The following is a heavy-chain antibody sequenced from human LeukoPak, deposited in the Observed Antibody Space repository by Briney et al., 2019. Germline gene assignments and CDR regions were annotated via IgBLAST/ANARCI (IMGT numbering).Heavy chain of an antibody. Sequence: GGSLRLSWAASGFTFSSYSMNWVRQAPGKGLEWVSSISSSSSYIYYADSVKGRFTISRDNAKNSLYLQVNSLRAEDTAVYYCARVVAAAGIPVFSDYWGQGTLVTVSS. D-gene: IGHD6-13*01. CDR3: ARVVAAAGIPVFSDY. J-gene: IGHJ4*02. CDR2: ISSSSSYI. V-gene: IGHV3-21*01. CDR1: GFTFSSYS.